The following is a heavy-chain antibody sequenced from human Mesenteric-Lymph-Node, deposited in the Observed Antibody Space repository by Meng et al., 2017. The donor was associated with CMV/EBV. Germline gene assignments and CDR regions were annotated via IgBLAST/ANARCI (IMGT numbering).Heavy chain of an antibody. CDR3: ARDRDRGDAFDF. Sequence: GESLKISCAASGFTFSNYWMSWVRQAPGKGLEWVANIKQDGSEKYYVDSVKGRFTISRDNAKNSLYLQMNSLRAEDTAVYYCARDRDRGDAFDFWGQGTMVTVSS. D-gene: IGHD1-14*01. J-gene: IGHJ3*01. CDR2: IKQDGSEK. V-gene: IGHV3-7*01. CDR1: GFTFSNYW.